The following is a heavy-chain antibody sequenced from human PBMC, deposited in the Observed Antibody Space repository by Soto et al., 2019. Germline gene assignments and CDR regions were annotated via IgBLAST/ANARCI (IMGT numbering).Heavy chain of an antibody. CDR1: GCTFSSYA. Sequence: ASVKVSCKASGCTFSSYAISCVRQAPGQGLEWMGGIIPIFGTANYAQKFQGRVTITADESTSTAYMELSSLRSEDTAVYYCARDWRFGEEGMDVWGQGTTVTVSS. CDR2: IIPIFGTA. J-gene: IGHJ6*02. V-gene: IGHV1-69*13. D-gene: IGHD3-10*01. CDR3: ARDWRFGEEGMDV.